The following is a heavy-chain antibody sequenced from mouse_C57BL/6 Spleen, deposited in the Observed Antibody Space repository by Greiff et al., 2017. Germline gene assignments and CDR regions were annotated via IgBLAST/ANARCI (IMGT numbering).Heavy chain of an antibody. CDR1: GFTFSSYA. CDR3: TREGYDVAY. CDR2: ISSSGDYI. Sequence: EVMLVESGEGLVKPGGSLKLSCAASGFTFSSYAMSWVRQTPEKRLEWVAYISSSGDYIYYADTVKGRFTISRDNARNTLYLQMSSLKSEDTAMYYCTREGYDVAYWGQGTLVTVSA. J-gene: IGHJ3*01. V-gene: IGHV5-9-1*02. D-gene: IGHD2-2*01.